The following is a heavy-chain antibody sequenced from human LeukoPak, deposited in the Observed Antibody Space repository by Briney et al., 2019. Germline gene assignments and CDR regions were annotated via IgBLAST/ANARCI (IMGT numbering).Heavy chain of an antibody. V-gene: IGHV3-74*01. Sequence: PGGSLRLSCAVSGFTFRTYWMHWVRHVPGEGLVWVSCINEDGSITNYADSVKGRFSISRDNAKNTLYLQMNSLRAEDTAVYYCGRDLGGRSGYWGQGTLVTVSS. CDR2: INEDGSIT. J-gene: IGHJ4*02. CDR1: GFTFRTYW. D-gene: IGHD1-26*01. CDR3: GRDLGGRSGY.